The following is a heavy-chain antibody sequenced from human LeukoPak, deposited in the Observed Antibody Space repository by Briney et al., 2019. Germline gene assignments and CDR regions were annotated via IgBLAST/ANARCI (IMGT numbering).Heavy chain of an antibody. CDR1: GYSIANGYH. CDR3: ARTLAAAGSSGLFDY. CDR2: MYHTGNT. V-gene: IGHV4-38-2*02. J-gene: IGHJ4*02. D-gene: IGHD6-13*01. Sequence: PSETLSLTCTVSGYSIANGYHWGWIRQPPGEGLEWIASMYHTGNTNYNPSLKSRVTISIDTSKNQFSLKLSSVTAADTAVYYCARTLAAAGSSGLFDYWGQGTLVTVSS.